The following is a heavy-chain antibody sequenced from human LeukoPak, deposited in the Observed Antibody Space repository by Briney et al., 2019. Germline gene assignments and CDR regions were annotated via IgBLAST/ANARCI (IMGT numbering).Heavy chain of an antibody. CDR1: GGSISSYY. CDR3: ARDHIAVAGPLDY. D-gene: IGHD6-19*01. V-gene: IGHV4-59*01. Sequence: SETLSLTCTVSGGSISSYYWSWIRQPPGKGREWIGYIYYSGSTNYNPSLKSRVTISVDTSKNQFYLKLSSVTAADTAVYYCARDHIAVAGPLDYWGQGTLVTVSS. J-gene: IGHJ4*02. CDR2: IYYSGST.